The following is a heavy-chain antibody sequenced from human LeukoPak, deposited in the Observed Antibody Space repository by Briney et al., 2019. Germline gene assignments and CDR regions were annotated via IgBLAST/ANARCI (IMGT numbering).Heavy chain of an antibody. CDR3: AKDRVVVVPLDAFDI. J-gene: IGHJ3*02. V-gene: IGHV3-23*01. D-gene: IGHD3-22*01. CDR2: ISVSGNT. Sequence: PGGSLRLSCAASGFTFSSYAMSWVRQAPGKGLEWVSAISVSGNTYHADSVKGRFTISRDSSKNTLYLQMNRLRAEDAAVYYCAKDRVVVVPLDAFDIWGQGTMFTVSS. CDR1: GFTFSSYA.